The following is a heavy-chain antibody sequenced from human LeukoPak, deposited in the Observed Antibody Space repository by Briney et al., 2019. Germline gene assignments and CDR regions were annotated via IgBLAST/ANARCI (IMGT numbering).Heavy chain of an antibody. CDR2: IWYDGSNK. CDR3: ARSKYYYDSSGYFTYYFDY. D-gene: IGHD3-22*01. J-gene: IGHJ4*02. V-gene: IGHV3-33*03. Sequence: GESLKISCKGSGYSFTNYWIGWVRQAPGKGLEWVAVIWYDGSNKYYADSVKGRFTISRDNAKNTLYLQMNSLRAEDTAVYYCARSKYYYDSSGYFTYYFDYWGQGTLVTVSS. CDR1: GYSFTNYW.